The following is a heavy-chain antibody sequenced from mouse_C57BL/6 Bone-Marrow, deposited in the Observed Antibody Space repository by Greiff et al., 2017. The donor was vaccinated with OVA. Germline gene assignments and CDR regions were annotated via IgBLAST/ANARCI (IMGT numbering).Heavy chain of an antibody. D-gene: IGHD3-3*01. CDR3: ARRAPDFDD. V-gene: IGHV1-26*01. CDR1: GYTFTDYY. J-gene: IGHJ2*01. Sequence: EVQLQQSGPELVKPGASVKISCKASGYTFTDYYMNWVKQSHGKSLEWIGDINPNNGGTSYNQKFKGKATLTVDKSSSTAYMELRSLTSEDSAVYYCARRAPDFDDWGQGTTLTVSS. CDR2: INPNNGGT.